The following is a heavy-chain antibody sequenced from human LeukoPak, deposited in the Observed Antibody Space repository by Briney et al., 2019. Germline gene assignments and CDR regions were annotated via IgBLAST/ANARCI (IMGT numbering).Heavy chain of an antibody. CDR2: IYPGDSDT. CDR3: ARRRYYDSSGYYLRADYYFDY. CDR1: GYSFTSYW. Sequence: PGESLKISCKGSGYSFTSYWIGWVRQMPGKGLEWMGIIYPGDSDTRYSPSFQGQVTISADKSISTAYLQWSSLKASDTAMYYCARRRYYDSSGYYLRADYYFDYWGQGTLVTVSS. J-gene: IGHJ4*02. V-gene: IGHV5-51*01. D-gene: IGHD3-22*01.